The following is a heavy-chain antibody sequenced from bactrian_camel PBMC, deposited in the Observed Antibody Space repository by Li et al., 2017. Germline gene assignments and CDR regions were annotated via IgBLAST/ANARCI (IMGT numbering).Heavy chain of an antibody. D-gene: IGHD1*01. Sequence: DVQLVESGGGLVQPGGSLRLSCAGSGRTYSHYIDICMAWFRQAPGKEREAVASIGSDTGTTYADSVKGRFTISRDKARDTLYLQMDNVQADDTGTYYCAIVEAPAEGRCAYYAAPYYPNWGQGTQVTVS. J-gene: IGHJ4*01. CDR3: AIVEAPAEGRCAYYAAPYYPN. CDR1: GRTYSHYI. CDR2: IGSDTGT. V-gene: IGHV3S67*01.